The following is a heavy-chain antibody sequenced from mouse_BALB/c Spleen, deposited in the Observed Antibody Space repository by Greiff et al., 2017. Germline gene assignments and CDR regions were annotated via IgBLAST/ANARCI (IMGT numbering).Heavy chain of an antibody. Sequence: QVQLQQPGAELVMPGASVKMSCKASGYTFTDYWMHWVTQRPGQGLEWIGAIDTSDSYTSYNQKFKGKATLTVDESSSTAYMQLSSLTSEDSAVYYCARWGYYGSTGYFDYWGQGTTLTVSS. CDR1: GYTFTDYW. CDR2: IDTSDSYT. J-gene: IGHJ2*01. CDR3: ARWGYYGSTGYFDY. V-gene: IGHV1-69*01. D-gene: IGHD1-1*01.